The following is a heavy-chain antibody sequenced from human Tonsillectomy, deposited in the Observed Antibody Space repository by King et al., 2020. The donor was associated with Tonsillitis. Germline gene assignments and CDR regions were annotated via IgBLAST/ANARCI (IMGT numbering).Heavy chain of an antibody. Sequence: VQLVESGGGVVQPGRSLRLSCAASGFTFSSYGMHWVRQAPGKGLEWVAVIWYDGSNKYYADSVKGRFTISRDNSKNTLYLQMNSLRAEDTAVYYCARDFWGEEGGYFDYWGQGTLVTVSS. D-gene: IGHD3-16*01. CDR3: ARDFWGEEGGYFDY. CDR1: GFTFSSYG. V-gene: IGHV3-33*08. J-gene: IGHJ4*02. CDR2: IWYDGSNK.